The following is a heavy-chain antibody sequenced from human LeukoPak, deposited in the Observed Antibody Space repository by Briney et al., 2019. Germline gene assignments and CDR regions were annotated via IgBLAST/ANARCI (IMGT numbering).Heavy chain of an antibody. CDR2: INHSGST. J-gene: IGHJ5*02. Sequence: SETLSLTCAVYGGSFSGYYWSWIRQPPGKGLESIGEINHSGSTNYNPSLKSRVTISVDTSKNQFSLKLSSVTAGDTAVYYCARVLGGYGDYANWFDPWGQGTLVTVSS. CDR1: GGSFSGYY. D-gene: IGHD4-17*01. CDR3: ARVLGGYGDYANWFDP. V-gene: IGHV4-34*01.